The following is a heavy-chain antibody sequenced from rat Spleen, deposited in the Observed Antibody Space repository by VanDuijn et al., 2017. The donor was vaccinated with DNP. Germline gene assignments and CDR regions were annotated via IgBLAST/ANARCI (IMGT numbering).Heavy chain of an antibody. CDR3: ATGGLERRSHYFDY. D-gene: IGHD1-11*01. CDR1: GFTFSDYY. Sequence: EVQLVESDGGLVQPGRSLKLSCAVSGFTFSDYYMAWIRQAPGKGLEWVASISNTGDNTFYSDSVKGRFTISRDNAQNTLYLQVNSLRSEDTATYYCATGGLERRSHYFDYWGQGVMVTVSS. CDR2: ISNTGDNT. V-gene: IGHV5-25*01. J-gene: IGHJ2*01.